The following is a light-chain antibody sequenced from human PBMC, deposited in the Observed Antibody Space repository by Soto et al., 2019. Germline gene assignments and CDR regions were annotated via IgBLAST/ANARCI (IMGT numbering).Light chain of an antibody. CDR1: QGISSY. Sequence: IQLTQSPSSLSASVGDRVTITCRASQGISSYLAWYQQKPGKAPKLLIYGASTLQRGVPSRFCGSGSGTDRSLTISSVQPEDCATYSCPQLNSYVSLSFGGGTKVELK. CDR3: PQLNSYVSLS. V-gene: IGKV1-9*01. J-gene: IGKJ4*01. CDR2: GAS.